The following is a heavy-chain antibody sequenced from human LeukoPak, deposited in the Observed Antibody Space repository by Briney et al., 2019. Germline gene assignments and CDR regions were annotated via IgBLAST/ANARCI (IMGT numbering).Heavy chain of an antibody. CDR1: GGTFSSYA. CDR3: ALSYGPQYYFDY. CDR2: IIPILGIA. Sequence: ASVKVSCTASGGTFSSYAISWVRQAPGQGLEWMGRIIPILGIANYAQKFQGRVTITADKSTSTAYMELSSLRSEDTAVYYCALSYGPQYYFDYWGQGTLVTVSS. J-gene: IGHJ4*02. V-gene: IGHV1-69*04. D-gene: IGHD5-18*01.